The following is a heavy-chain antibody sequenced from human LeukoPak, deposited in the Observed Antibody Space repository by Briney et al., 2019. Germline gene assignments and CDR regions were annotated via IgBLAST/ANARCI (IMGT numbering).Heavy chain of an antibody. CDR1: GYTFTSYG. D-gene: IGHD5-18*01. V-gene: IGHV1-18*01. CDR3: ARGRRGYSYGFPSPYYFDY. CDR2: ISAYNGNT. J-gene: IGHJ4*02. Sequence: GASVKVSCKASGYTFTSYGISWVRQAPGQGLEWMGWISAYNGNTNYAQKLQGRVTMTTDTSTSTAYMELRSLRSDDTAVYYCARGRRGYSYGFPSPYYFDYWGQGTLVTVSS.